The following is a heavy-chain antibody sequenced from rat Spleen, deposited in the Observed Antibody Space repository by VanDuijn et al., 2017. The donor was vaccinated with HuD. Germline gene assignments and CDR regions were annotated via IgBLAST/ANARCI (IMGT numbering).Heavy chain of an antibody. CDR3: ARLRYNPFDY. CDR1: GFTFNNYD. V-gene: IGHV5S13*01. J-gene: IGHJ2*01. Sequence: EVQLVESGGGLVQPGRSLKLSCEVSGFTFNNYDMAWIRQAPTKGREWVASINPGGFNTYYLDSVKGRFTVSRDNSKNTQYLQMDSLRSEDTATYYCARLRYNPFDYWGQGVMVTVSS. D-gene: IGHD1-5*01. CDR2: INPGGFNT.